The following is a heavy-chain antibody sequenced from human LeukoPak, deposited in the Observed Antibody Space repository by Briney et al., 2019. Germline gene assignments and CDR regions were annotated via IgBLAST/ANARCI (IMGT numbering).Heavy chain of an antibody. J-gene: IGHJ3*02. D-gene: IGHD3-10*01. CDR2: IKQDGGEK. CDR1: GFTFSNYW. V-gene: IGHV3-7*01. CDR3: ARDRGGSVSHGFDAFDI. Sequence: GGSLRLSCAASGFTFSNYWMNWIRQAPGKGLEWVANIKQDGGEKAYVDSVKGRFTISRDNAKNLLHLQMNSLRAEDTAVYYCARDRGGSVSHGFDAFDIWGQGTMVTVSS.